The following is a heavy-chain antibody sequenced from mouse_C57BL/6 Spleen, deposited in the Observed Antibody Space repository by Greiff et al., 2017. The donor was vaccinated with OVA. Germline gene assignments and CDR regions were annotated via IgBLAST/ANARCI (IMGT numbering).Heavy chain of an antibody. D-gene: IGHD2-4*01. CDR3: ARDHYDYDEAWFAY. J-gene: IGHJ3*01. Sequence: EVMLVESGPGMVKPSQSLSLTCTVTGYSITSGYDWHWIRHFPGNKLEWMGYISYSGSTNYNPYLKSRISITHDTSKNHFFLKLNSVTTEDTATYYCARDHYDYDEAWFAYWGQGTLVTVSA. CDR1: GYSITSGYD. V-gene: IGHV3-1*01. CDR2: ISYSGST.